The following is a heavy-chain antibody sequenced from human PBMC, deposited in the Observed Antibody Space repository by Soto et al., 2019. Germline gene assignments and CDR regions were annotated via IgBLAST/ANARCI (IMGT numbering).Heavy chain of an antibody. D-gene: IGHD1-26*01. CDR2: ISWNSGSI. V-gene: IGHV3-9*01. CDR3: AKDRGSLELVGATVDY. Sequence: EVQLVESGGGLVQPGRSLRLSCAASGFTFDDYAMHWVRQAPGKGLEWVSGISWNSGSIGYADSVKGRFTISRDNAKNSLYLQMNSLRAEDTALYYCAKDRGSLELVGATVDYWGQGTLVTVSS. J-gene: IGHJ4*02. CDR1: GFTFDDYA.